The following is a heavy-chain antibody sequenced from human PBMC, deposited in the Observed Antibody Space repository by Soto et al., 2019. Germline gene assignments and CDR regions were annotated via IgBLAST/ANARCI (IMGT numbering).Heavy chain of an antibody. CDR2: IYYSGST. D-gene: IGHD3-10*01. CDR1: GGSISSGGYY. CDR3: ARAPNYYGSGSPFGGGMDV. J-gene: IGHJ6*02. Sequence: SETLSLTCTVSGGSISSGGYYWSWIRQHPGKGLEWIGYIYYSGSTYYNPSLKSRVTISVDTSKNQFSLKLSSVTAADTAVYYCARAPNYYGSGSPFGGGMDVWGQGTTVTVSS. V-gene: IGHV4-31*03.